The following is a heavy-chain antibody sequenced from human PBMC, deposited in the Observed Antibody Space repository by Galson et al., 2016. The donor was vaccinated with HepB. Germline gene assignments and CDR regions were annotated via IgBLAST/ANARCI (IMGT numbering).Heavy chain of an antibody. CDR2: IKEDGDEI. J-gene: IGHJ4*02. D-gene: IGHD6-13*01. V-gene: IGHV3-7*01. CDR3: ASDSSSGYFFES. CDR1: GFTFSNYW. Sequence: SLRLSCAASGFTFSNYWMSWVRQAPGKGPEWVANIKEDGDEIYYADSVKGRFTISRDNAKNSLYLQMNSLRAEDTAIYYCASDSSSGYFFESWGQGALVTVSS.